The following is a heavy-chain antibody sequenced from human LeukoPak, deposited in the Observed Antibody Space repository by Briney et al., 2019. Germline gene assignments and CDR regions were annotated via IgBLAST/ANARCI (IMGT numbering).Heavy chain of an antibody. D-gene: IGHD2-15*01. J-gene: IGHJ4*02. CDR2: INPAGTET. CDR1: GFSFSAYW. CDR3: ARFGYVAAVDL. V-gene: IGHV3-7*01. Sequence: PGGSLRLSCAASGFSFSAYWMTWVRQAPGTGLEWVANINPAGTETYYVDPVKGRFTISRYNAKNLLYLQMNSLRAEATAVYYCARFGYVAAVDLWGQGTLVTVSS.